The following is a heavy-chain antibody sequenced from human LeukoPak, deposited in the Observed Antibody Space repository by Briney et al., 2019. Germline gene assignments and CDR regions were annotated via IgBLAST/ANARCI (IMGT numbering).Heavy chain of an antibody. CDR3: ARDSPGFLEWLSYYFDY. Sequence: PSETLSLTCTVSGGSISSYYWSWIRQPPGKGLEWIGYIYYSGSTNYNPSLKSRVTISVDTSKNQFSLKLSSVTAADTAVYYCARDSPGFLEWLSYYFDYWGQGTLVTVSS. D-gene: IGHD3-3*01. CDR2: IYYSGST. J-gene: IGHJ4*02. CDR1: GGSISSYY. V-gene: IGHV4-59*01.